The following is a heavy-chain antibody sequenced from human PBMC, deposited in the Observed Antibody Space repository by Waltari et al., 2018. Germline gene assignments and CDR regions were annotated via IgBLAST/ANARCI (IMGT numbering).Heavy chain of an antibody. Sequence: EVKLLQSGAEVKKPGNPVKISCKVSGDTFPDTHIHRIQQAPGKGLQWMGLLEPEDGQAVYAEKFQGRVTMTADTSIHTAYMELTSLTSEDTAFYYCAAALGGGISASRPFHFWGQGTMITVSS. D-gene: IGHD3-10*01. J-gene: IGHJ3*01. CDR2: LEPEDGQA. CDR3: AAALGGGISASRPFHF. V-gene: IGHV1-69-2*01. CDR1: GDTFPDTH.